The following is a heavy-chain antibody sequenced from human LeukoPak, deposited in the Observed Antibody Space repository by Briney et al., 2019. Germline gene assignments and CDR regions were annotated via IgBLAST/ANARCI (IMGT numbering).Heavy chain of an antibody. CDR2: FDPEDGET. CDR3: ATVPTFWGSTD. D-gene: IGHD7-27*01. J-gene: IGHJ4*02. V-gene: IGHV1-24*01. CDR1: GGTFSSYA. Sequence: ASVKVSCKASGGTFSSYAISWVRQAPGQGLEWMGGFDPEDGETIYAQKFQGRVTMTEDTSTDTAYMELSSLRSEDTAVYYCATVPTFWGSTDWGQGTLVTVSS.